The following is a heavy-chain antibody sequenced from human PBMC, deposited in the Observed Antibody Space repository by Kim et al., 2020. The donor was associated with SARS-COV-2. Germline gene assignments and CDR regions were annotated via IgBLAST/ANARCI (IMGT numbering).Heavy chain of an antibody. CDR1: GGSISSSNW. J-gene: IGHJ4*02. CDR2: IYHSGST. D-gene: IGHD3-16*02. CDR3: ARELYYYDYVWGSYRTGPFDY. Sequence: SETLSLTCAVSGGSISSSNWWSWVRQPPGKGLEWIGEIYHSGSTNYNPSLKSRVTISVDKSKNQFSLKLSSVTAADTAVYYCARELYYYDYVWGSYRTGPFDYWGQGTLVTVSS. V-gene: IGHV4-4*02.